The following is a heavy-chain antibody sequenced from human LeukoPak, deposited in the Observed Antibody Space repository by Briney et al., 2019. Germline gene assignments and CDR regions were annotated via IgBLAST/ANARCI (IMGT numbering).Heavy chain of an antibody. V-gene: IGHV1-24*01. CDR2: FDPEDGET. D-gene: IGHD3-22*01. Sequence: GASVKVSCKVSGYTLTELSMHWVRQAPGKGLEWMGGFDPEDGETIYAQKFQGRVTMTEDTSTDTAYMELSSLRSEDTAVNYCATDAYYYDSSGYSYWGQGTLVTVSS. CDR1: GYTLTELS. J-gene: IGHJ4*02. CDR3: ATDAYYYDSSGYSY.